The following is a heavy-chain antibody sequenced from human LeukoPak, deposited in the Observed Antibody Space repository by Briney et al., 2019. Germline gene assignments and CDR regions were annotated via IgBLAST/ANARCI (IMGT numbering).Heavy chain of an antibody. CDR1: GYTFTSYD. Sequence: EASVKVSCMASGYTFTSYDINWVRQATGQGLEWMGWMNPNSGNTGYAQKFQGRVTMTRDTSISTAYMELSRLRSDDTAVYYCARDSDDILTGYRSTIDYWGQGTLVTVSS. V-gene: IGHV1-8*01. J-gene: IGHJ4*02. CDR2: MNPNSGNT. D-gene: IGHD3-9*01. CDR3: ARDSDDILTGYRSTIDY.